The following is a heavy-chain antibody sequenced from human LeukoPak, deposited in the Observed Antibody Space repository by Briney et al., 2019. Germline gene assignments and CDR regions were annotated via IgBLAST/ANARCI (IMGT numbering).Heavy chain of an antibody. CDR2: ISSPGTHI. CDR1: GFTFSNFE. J-gene: IGHJ6*03. V-gene: IGHV3-48*03. Sequence: PGGSLRLSCVASGFTFSNFEMNWVRQAPGKGLEWVSYISSPGTHIYYADSVEGRFTISRDNGKNSLYLQMNSLRAEDTAVYYCVLRSSWNYYMDVWGKGTTVAVSS. D-gene: IGHD6-13*01. CDR3: VLRSSWNYYMDV.